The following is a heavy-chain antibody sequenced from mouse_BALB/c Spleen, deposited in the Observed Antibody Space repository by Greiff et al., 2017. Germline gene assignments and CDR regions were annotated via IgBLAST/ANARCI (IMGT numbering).Heavy chain of an antibody. V-gene: IGHV1-87*01. J-gene: IGHJ4*01. CDR1: GYTFTSYW. CDR2: IYPGDGDT. Sequence: VQLQQSGAELARPGASVKLSCKASGYTFTSYWMQWVKQRPGQGLEWIGAIYPGDGDTRYTQKFEGKATLTADKSSSTAYMQLSSLASEDSAVYYCASTGYDYAMDYWGQGTSVTVSS. CDR3: ASTGYDYAMDY. D-gene: IGHD2-14*01.